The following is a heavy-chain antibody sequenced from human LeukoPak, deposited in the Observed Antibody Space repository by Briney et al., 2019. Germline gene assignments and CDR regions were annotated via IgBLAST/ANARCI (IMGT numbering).Heavy chain of an antibody. CDR3: ARDPGSGYEEHFDY. V-gene: IGHV3-11*01. D-gene: IGHD5-12*01. CDR1: GFTFSDYY. J-gene: IGHJ4*02. Sequence: GGSLRLSCAASGFTFSDYYMSWIRQAPGKGLEWVSYISSSGSTIYYADSVKGRFTISRDNAKDSLYLQMNSLRAEDTAVYYCARDPGSGYEEHFDYWGQGTLVTVSS. CDR2: ISSSGSTI.